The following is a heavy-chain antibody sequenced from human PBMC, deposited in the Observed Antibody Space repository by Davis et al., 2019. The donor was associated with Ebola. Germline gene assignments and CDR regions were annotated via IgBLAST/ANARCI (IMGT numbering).Heavy chain of an antibody. V-gene: IGHV1-69*06. D-gene: IGHD5-24*01. J-gene: IGHJ4*02. Sequence: SVKISCKASGGTFSSYAISWVRQAPGQGLEWMGGIIPIFGTANYAQKFQGRVTITADKSTSTAYMELSSLRSEDTAVYYCAISGWRDGLQLSYWGQGILVTVSS. CDR1: GGTFSSYA. CDR3: AISGWRDGLQLSY. CDR2: IIPIFGTA.